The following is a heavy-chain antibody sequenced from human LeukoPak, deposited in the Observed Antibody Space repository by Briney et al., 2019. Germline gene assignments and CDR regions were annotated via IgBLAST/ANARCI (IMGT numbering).Heavy chain of an antibody. V-gene: IGHV7-4-1*02. Sequence: ASVKVSCKASGYTFTSYTMNWVRQAPGQGLEWLGWINTHTGIPMYAQGFTGRFVFSLDTSVTTAYLQISSLKAEDTAAYYCARDEAATGHPFDYWGQGTLVTVSS. J-gene: IGHJ4*02. D-gene: IGHD6-13*01. CDR3: ARDEAATGHPFDY. CDR1: GYTFTSYT. CDR2: INTHTGIP.